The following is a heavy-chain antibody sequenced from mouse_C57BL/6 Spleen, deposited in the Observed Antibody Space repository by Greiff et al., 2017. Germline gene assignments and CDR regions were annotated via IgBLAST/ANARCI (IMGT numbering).Heavy chain of an antibody. CDR2: IYPGNSDT. J-gene: IGHJ3*01. Sequence: VQLQQSGTVLARPGASVKMSCTTSGYTFTSYWMHWVKQRPGQGLEWIGAIYPGNSDTSYNQKFKGKAKLTAVTSASTAYMELSSLTNEDSAVYYCTRPHYYYGSSYGFAYWGQGTLVTVSA. CDR3: TRPHYYYGSSYGFAY. CDR1: GYTFTSYW. V-gene: IGHV1-5*01. D-gene: IGHD1-1*01.